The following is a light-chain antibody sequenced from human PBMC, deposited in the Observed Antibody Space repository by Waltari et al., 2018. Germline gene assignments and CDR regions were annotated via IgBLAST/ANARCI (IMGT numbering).Light chain of an antibody. CDR1: SLRTYY. Sequence: SSELTQDPAVSVALGQAVRITCQGDSLRTYYASWYQQKPGQAPVLVIFGKSNRPSGFPDRFSGSSSGNTASLTISGAQAEEEADYYCASRDSSGNHAVFGGGTKLTVL. CDR3: ASRDSSGNHAV. V-gene: IGLV3-19*01. CDR2: GKS. J-gene: IGLJ2*01.